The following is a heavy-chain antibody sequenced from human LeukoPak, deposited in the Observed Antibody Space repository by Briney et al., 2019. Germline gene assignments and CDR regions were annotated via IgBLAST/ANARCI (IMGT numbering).Heavy chain of an antibody. V-gene: IGHV3-21*01. CDR1: GLTFSSYS. CDR2: INSSSSYI. J-gene: IGHJ5*02. Sequence: GGSLRLSCADPGLTFSSYSMNWVRQAPGKGLEWVSSINSSSSYIYYADSVKGRFTISRDNAKNSLYLQMNSLRAEDTAVYYCARGRSFPLTPGWFDPWGQGTLVTVSS. CDR3: ARGRSFPLTPGWFDP. D-gene: IGHD3-9*01.